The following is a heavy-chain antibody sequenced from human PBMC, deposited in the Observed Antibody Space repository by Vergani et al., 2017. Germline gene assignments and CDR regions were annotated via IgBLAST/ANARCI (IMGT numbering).Heavy chain of an antibody. D-gene: IGHD4-23*01. CDR1: GGTFSSYA. CDR3: ARVAAVVTLRGAFDY. CDR2: IIPIFGTA. V-gene: IGHV1-69*06. J-gene: IGHJ4*02. Sequence: QVQLVQSRAEVKQPGSSVKVSCKASGGTFSSYAISWVRQAPGQGLEWMGVIIPIFGTANYARKFQGRVPITADKSTSTAYMELSSLRSEDTAVYYCARVAAVVTLRGAFDYWGQGTLVTVSS.